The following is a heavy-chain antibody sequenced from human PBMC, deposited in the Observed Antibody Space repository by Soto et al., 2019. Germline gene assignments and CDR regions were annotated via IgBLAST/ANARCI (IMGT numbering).Heavy chain of an antibody. CDR1: GGSISSYY. D-gene: IGHD5-12*01. CDR3: ARLRRDGYNWDY. V-gene: IGHV4-59*08. CDR2: IYYSGST. Sequence: SETLSLTCTVSGGSISSYYWSWIRQPPGKGLEWIGYIYYSGSTNYSPSLKSRVTISVDTSKNQFSLKLSSVTAADTAVYYCARLRRDGYNWDYWGQGTLVTVSS. J-gene: IGHJ4*02.